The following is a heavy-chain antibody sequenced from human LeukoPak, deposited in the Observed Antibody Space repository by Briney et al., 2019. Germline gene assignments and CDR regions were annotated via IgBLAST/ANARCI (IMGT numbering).Heavy chain of an antibody. V-gene: IGHV1-69*04. Sequence: ASVKVSCKASGGTFSSYAISWVRQAPGQGLEWMGRIIPILGIANYAQKFQGRVTITADKSTSTAYTELSSLRSEDTAVYYCARPGLHGDWGQGTLVTVSS. CDR1: GGTFSSYA. CDR2: IIPILGIA. CDR3: ARPGLHGD. D-gene: IGHD4-11*01. J-gene: IGHJ4*02.